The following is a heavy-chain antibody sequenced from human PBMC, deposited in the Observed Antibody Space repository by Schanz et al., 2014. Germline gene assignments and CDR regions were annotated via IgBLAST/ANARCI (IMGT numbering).Heavy chain of an antibody. CDR3: ARRRRGYGLDV. Sequence: QVHLQESGPGLVKPSETLSLTCTVSGGSISGHYWSWIRQPPGKGLEWIGYFYYSGSTNYNPSLKSRVTISTDPPENRSPWRLRSGPAADTAVYYCARRRRGYGLDVWGQGTTVTVSS. CDR1: GGSISGHY. CDR2: FYYSGST. V-gene: IGHV4-59*08. J-gene: IGHJ6*02.